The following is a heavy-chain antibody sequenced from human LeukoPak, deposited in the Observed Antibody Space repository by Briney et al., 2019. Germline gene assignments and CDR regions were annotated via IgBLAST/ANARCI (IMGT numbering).Heavy chain of an antibody. J-gene: IGHJ4*02. V-gene: IGHV1-18*01. D-gene: IGHD6-13*01. Sequence: GASVKVSCKTSGYSFSSYGISWVRQAPGQGLEWMGWISAYNGNTNYAQKLQGRVTMTTDTSTSTAYMEPRSLRSDDTAVYYCARDEVGQQLGNWGQGTLVTVSS. CDR3: ARDEVGQQLGN. CDR1: GYSFSSYG. CDR2: ISAYNGNT.